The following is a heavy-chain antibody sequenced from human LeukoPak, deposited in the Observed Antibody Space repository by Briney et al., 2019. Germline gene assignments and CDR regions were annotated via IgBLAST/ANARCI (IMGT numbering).Heavy chain of an antibody. CDR1: GFSVNNNY. D-gene: IGHD3-10*01. Sequence: GGSLRLSCAASGFSVNNNYMNWVRQATRKGLEWVSLMDNFGYKHYADSVEGRVTISRDSSRNTVYLQLNSLRAEDTAVYYCAGGSYYGSGSRPGYIEYWGQGTLVTVSS. CDR2: MDNFGYK. CDR3: AGGSYYGSGSRPGYIEY. J-gene: IGHJ4*02. V-gene: IGHV3-53*01.